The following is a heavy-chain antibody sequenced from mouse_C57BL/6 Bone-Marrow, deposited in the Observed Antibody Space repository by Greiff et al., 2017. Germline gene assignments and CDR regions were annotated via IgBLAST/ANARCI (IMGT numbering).Heavy chain of an antibody. CDR3: ARSNYDY. V-gene: IGHV1-50*01. Sequence: QVQLQQPGAELVQPSASVKLSCKASGYTFTSYWMQWVKQRPGQGLGWIGEIDPSDSYANYNQKFKGKATLTVDTSSSTAYMQLISLTSEDSAVYYCARSNYDYWGQGTTLTVSS. J-gene: IGHJ2*01. D-gene: IGHD2-5*01. CDR1: GYTFTSYW. CDR2: IDPSDSYA.